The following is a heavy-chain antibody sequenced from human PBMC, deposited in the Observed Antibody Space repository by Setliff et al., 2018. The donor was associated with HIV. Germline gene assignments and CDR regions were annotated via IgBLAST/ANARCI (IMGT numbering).Heavy chain of an antibody. V-gene: IGHV3-74*01. CDR3: ASAIVGLGYNFFSVDV. J-gene: IGHJ6*04. CDR2: IKTDGSEI. CDR1: GFTLSNYW. Sequence: PGGSLRLSCAASGFTLSNYWIHWVRQAPGKGLVWVSRIKTDGSEIHYVASVEGRFTISRDNAKNSLYLQMNSLRSEDTAVYYCASAIVGLGYNFFSVDVWGKGTTVTV. D-gene: IGHD1-26*01.